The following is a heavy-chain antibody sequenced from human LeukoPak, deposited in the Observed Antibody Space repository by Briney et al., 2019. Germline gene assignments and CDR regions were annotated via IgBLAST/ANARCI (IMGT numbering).Heavy chain of an antibody. J-gene: IGHJ4*02. Sequence: PSETLSLTCAVYGGSFSGYYWSWIRQPPGKGLEWIGEINHSGSTNYNPSLKSRVTISVDTSKNQFSLKLSSVTAADTAVYYCASNSAYGGNSGLDWGQGTLVTVSS. CDR3: ASNSAYGGNSGLD. V-gene: IGHV4-34*01. D-gene: IGHD5-12*01. CDR1: GGSFSGYY. CDR2: INHSGST.